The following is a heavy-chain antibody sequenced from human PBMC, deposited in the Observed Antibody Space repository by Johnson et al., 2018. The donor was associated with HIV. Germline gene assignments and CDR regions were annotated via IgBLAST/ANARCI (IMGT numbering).Heavy chain of an antibody. Sequence: VQLVESGGGLVQPGRSLRLSCAASGFTFSSYAMHWVRQAPGTGLKWVAIIQSGGGTYHADSVKGRFTISRDNSKNTRYLQMNSLIVEDTAVYYCARVKGITVFGVVRPHGAFDIWGQGTMVTVSS. V-gene: IGHV3-66*01. CDR2: IQSGGGT. CDR3: ARVKGITVFGVVRPHGAFDI. J-gene: IGHJ3*02. CDR1: GFTFSSYA. D-gene: IGHD3-3*01.